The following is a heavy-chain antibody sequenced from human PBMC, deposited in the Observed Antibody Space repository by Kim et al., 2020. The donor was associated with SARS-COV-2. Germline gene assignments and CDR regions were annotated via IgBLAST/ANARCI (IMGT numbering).Heavy chain of an antibody. CDR3: ARDDIGFGEGAYGMDV. D-gene: IGHD3-10*01. J-gene: IGHJ6*02. V-gene: IGHV1-46*01. Sequence: KFQGRVTMTRDTSTSTVYMELSSLRSEDTAVYYCARDDIGFGEGAYGMDVWGQGTTVTVSS.